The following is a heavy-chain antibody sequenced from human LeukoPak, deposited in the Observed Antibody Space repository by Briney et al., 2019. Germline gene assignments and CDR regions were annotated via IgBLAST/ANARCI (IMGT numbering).Heavy chain of an antibody. CDR3: AKPSVGASY. CDR1: GFTVGGNL. CDR2: IFSGGGT. Sequence: GGSLRLSCAASGFTVGGNLMTWVRQAPGKGLEWVSVIFSGGGTYYADSVKGRFTISRDNSKNTLYLQMNSLRAEDTAVYYCAKPSVGASYWGQGTLVTVSS. V-gene: IGHV3-53*01. D-gene: IGHD1-26*01. J-gene: IGHJ4*02.